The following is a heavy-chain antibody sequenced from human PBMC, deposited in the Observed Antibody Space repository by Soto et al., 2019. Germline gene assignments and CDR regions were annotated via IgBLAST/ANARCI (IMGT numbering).Heavy chain of an antibody. CDR2: MNPNSGNT. CDR3: ARGLEVGWCGCHCYYCDYIAV. J-gene: IGHJ6*03. Sequence: ASVKVSCKASGYTFTSYGINWVRQATGQGLEWMGWMNPNSGNTGYAQKFQGRVTMTRNTSISTAYMELSSLRSEDTAVYYCARGLEVGWCGCHCYYCDYIAVWGKGTTVTVSS. CDR1: GYTFTSYG. V-gene: IGHV1-8*01. D-gene: IGHD3-3*01.